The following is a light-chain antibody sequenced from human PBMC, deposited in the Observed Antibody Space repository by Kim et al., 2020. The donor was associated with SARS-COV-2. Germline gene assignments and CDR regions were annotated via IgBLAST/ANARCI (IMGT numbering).Light chain of an antibody. CDR3: QKSYSPPLT. V-gene: IGKV1-39*01. CDR2: AAY. CDR1: QSMRGY. Sequence: ASVGDTVTITCRTRQSMRGYLNWCQQRPEKAPNLPSYAAYSLRSGVPSKVRGGGSVTEITLTISSLQPEKCANYYSQKSYSPPLTFGAGTKMCIK. J-gene: IGKJ3*01.